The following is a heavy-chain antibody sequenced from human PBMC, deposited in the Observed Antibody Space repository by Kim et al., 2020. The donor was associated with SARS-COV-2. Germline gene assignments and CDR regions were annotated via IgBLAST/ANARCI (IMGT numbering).Heavy chain of an antibody. CDR1: GFTFSTYS. V-gene: IGHV3-48*02. CDR3: TRDPHALDF. CDR2: IRGSGATI. J-gene: IGHJ4*02. D-gene: IGHD2-2*01. Sequence: GGSLRLSCAASGFTFSTYSMNWVRQAPGKGLEWVSYIRGSGATIHYADSVKGRFTISRDNAKNSLYLQMNSLREEDTAVYYCTRDPHALDFWGPGTLVTVSS.